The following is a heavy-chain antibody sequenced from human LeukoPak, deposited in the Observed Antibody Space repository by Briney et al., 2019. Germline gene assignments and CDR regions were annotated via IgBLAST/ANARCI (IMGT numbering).Heavy chain of an antibody. CDR2: IYSGGST. CDR3: ARDRGRYYDSSGDNY. V-gene: IGHV3-66*02. D-gene: IGHD3-22*01. Sequence: PGGSLRLSCAASGFTVSSNYMSWVRQDPGKGLECVSVIYSGGSTYYADSVKGRFTISRDNSKNTLYLQMNSLRAEDTAVYYCARDRGRYYDSSGDNYWGQGTLVTVSS. J-gene: IGHJ4*02. CDR1: GFTVSSNY.